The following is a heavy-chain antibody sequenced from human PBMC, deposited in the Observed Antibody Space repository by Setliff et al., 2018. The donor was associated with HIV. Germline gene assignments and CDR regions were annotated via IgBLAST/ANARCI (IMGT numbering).Heavy chain of an antibody. CDR2: INHSGST. D-gene: IGHD2-21*02. Sequence: SETLSLTCAVYSGPFSGYTWSWIRQPPGKGLEWIGEINHSGSTNYNPSLKSRVIISVDPSTNQFSLRQRSVTAADTAVYYCARSRFVSVTAKAFDMWGQGTMVTVSS. V-gene: IGHV4-34*01. J-gene: IGHJ3*02. CDR3: ARSRFVSVTAKAFDM. CDR1: SGPFSGYT.